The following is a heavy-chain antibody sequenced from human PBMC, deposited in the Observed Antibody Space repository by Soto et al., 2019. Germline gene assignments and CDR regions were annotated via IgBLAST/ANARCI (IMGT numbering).Heavy chain of an antibody. CDR1: GGSISSGGYY. V-gene: IGHV4-31*03. J-gene: IGHJ5*02. Sequence: SETLSLTCTVSGGSISSGGYYLSWIRQHPGKGLEWIGYIYYSGSTYYNPSLKSRVTISVETSKNQFSLKLSSVTAADTAVYYCARVTKNKRVWFDPWGQGILFTVSS. CDR2: IYYSGST. CDR3: ARVTKNKRVWFDP.